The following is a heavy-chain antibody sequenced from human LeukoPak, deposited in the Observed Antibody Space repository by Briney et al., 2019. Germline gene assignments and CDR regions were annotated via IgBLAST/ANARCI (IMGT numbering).Heavy chain of an antibody. V-gene: IGHV3-23*01. CDR3: AREGDFWSGYPLYHYYYVDV. CDR1: TFTFSSIA. J-gene: IGHJ6*03. Sequence: GGSLILYCSASTFTFSSIAMTWDRQAPGKGLEWGSTISGGGALDLHTESVKGRFTIARDHSKNQEHLQMDSLRAEDTAIYYCAREGDFWSGYPLYHYYYVDVWGKGTTVTVTS. D-gene: IGHD3-3*01. CDR2: ISGGGALD.